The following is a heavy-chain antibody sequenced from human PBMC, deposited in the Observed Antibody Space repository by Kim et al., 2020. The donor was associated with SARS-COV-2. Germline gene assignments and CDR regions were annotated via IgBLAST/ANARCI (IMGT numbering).Heavy chain of an antibody. CDR2: IYSGGST. V-gene: IGHV3-66*01. J-gene: IGHJ6*02. Sequence: GGSLRLSCAASGFTVSSKYMSWVRQAPGKGLEWVSVIYSGGSTYYADSVKGRFTISRDNSKNTLYLQMNSLRAEDTAVYYCARDRLLDTAFPSYYFYGMDVWGQETTVTVSS. CDR3: ARDRLLDTAFPSYYFYGMDV. D-gene: IGHD5-18*01. CDR1: GFTVSSKY.